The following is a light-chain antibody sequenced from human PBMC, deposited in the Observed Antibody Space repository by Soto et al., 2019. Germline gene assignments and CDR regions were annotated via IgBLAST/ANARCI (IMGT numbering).Light chain of an antibody. Sequence: QSVLTQPPSASGTPGQRVTISCSGSSSSIGSNYVYWYQQLPGTAPKLLIYRNNLRPSGVPERFSGSKSGTSASLAISGLRSEDEGDYHCTSWDDSLSGVLFGGGTQLTVL. CDR2: RNN. V-gene: IGLV1-47*01. J-gene: IGLJ3*02. CDR1: SSSIGSNY. CDR3: TSWDDSLSGVL.